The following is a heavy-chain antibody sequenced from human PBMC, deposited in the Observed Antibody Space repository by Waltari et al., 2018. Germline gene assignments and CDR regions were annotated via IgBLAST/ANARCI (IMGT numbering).Heavy chain of an antibody. D-gene: IGHD1-26*01. Sequence: EVQLLESGGDLVQPGGSLRRSCTTYGFTFSTSGMSWVRQAPGKGLEWVAGISGGGDSTYYADSVKGRFTISRDNSKNTLYLQMNSLRAEDTAVYYCANGVRRVGYWGQGTLVTVS. CDR1: GFTFSTSG. J-gene: IGHJ4*02. CDR2: ISGGGDST. V-gene: IGHV3-23*01. CDR3: ANGVRRVGY.